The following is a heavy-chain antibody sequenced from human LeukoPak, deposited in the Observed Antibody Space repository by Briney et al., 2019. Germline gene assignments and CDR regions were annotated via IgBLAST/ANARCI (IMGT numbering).Heavy chain of an antibody. D-gene: IGHD3/OR15-3a*01. CDR3: AKSPAWTSYHYMDV. CDR1: GFTFSSYA. CDR2: ISGSGGST. J-gene: IGHJ6*03. Sequence: GGSLRLSCAASGFTFSSYAMSWVRQAPGKGLEWVSAISGSGGSTYYADSVKGRFTISRDNSKNTLYLQMNSLRAEDTAVYYCAKSPAWTSYHYMDVWGRGTSVTVSS. V-gene: IGHV3-23*01.